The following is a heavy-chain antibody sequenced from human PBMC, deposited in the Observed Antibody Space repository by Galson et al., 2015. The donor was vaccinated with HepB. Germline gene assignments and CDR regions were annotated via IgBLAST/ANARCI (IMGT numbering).Heavy chain of an antibody. J-gene: IGHJ6*03. D-gene: IGHD2-2*02. CDR3: ARGVGDCSSTSCDKGGANYYYYYYMDV. Sequence: SVKVSCKASGYTFTSDGISWVRQAPGQGLEWMGWISGYNGHTKFAQKFQGRVTMTTDTYTSTAYMELRSLTSDDTAVYYCARGVGDCSSTSCDKGGANYYYYYYMDVWGKGTTVTVSS. V-gene: IGHV1-18*01. CDR1: GYTFTSDG. CDR2: ISGYNGHT.